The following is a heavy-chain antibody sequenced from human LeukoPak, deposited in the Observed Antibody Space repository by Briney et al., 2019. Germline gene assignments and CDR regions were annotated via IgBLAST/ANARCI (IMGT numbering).Heavy chain of an antibody. CDR1: GGSISSNSDY. CDR2: IYYSGSP. V-gene: IGHV4-39*02. D-gene: IGHD6-19*01. J-gene: IGHJ4*02. CDR3: ARGDYSSGWHLDY. Sequence: SETLCLTCTVSGGSISSNSDYWGWSRQSPGKGLEWIGTIYYSGSPYYNPSLKSRVTISVDTSKNHFSLKLSSVTAADTAVYYCARGDYSSGWHLDYWGQGTLVTVSS.